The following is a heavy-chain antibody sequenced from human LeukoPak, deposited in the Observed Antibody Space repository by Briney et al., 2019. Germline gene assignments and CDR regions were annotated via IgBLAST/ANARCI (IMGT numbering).Heavy chain of an antibody. D-gene: IGHD3-10*01. CDR2: ISYDGSSK. Sequence: GGSLRLSCAASGFTFSSYAMHWVRQAPGKGLEWVAVISYDGSSKYYADSVKGRFTISRDNSKNTLYLQMNSLRAEDTAVYYCARDRSILLWFGELLDYWGQGTLVTVSS. CDR1: GFTFSSYA. V-gene: IGHV3-30-3*01. CDR3: ARDRSILLWFGELLDY. J-gene: IGHJ4*02.